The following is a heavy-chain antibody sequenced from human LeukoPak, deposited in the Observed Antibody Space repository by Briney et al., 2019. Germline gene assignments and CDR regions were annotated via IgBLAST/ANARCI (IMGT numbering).Heavy chain of an antibody. CDR2: IYPGASDT. J-gene: IGHJ5*02. CDR3: ARQASWLYDSGTNWFDP. Sequence: GESLQISCKGSGYSFTTYWIGWVRQMPGKGLEWMGIIYPGASDTRYSPSFQGQVTISADKSINTAYLQWSSLKASDTAVYYCARQASWLYDSGTNWFDPWGQGTLVTVSS. CDR1: GYSFTTYW. D-gene: IGHD3-10*01. V-gene: IGHV5-51*01.